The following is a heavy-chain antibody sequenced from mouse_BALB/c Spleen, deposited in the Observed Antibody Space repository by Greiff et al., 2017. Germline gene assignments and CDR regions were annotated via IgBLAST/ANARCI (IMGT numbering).Heavy chain of an antibody. CDR3: ARDGTFDY. Sequence: DVKLVESGGGLVQPGGSLRLSCATSGFTFTDYYMSWVRQPPGKALEWLGFIRHKANGYTTEYSASVKGRFTISRDNSQSILYLQMNTLRAEDSATYYCARDGTFDYWGQGTTLTVSS. CDR2: IRHKANGYTT. J-gene: IGHJ2*01. D-gene: IGHD2-14*01. CDR1: GFTFTDYY. V-gene: IGHV7-3*02.